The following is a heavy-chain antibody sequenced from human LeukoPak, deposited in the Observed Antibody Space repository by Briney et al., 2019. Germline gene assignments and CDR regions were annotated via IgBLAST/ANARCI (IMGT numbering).Heavy chain of an antibody. CDR1: GFTFSSYV. CDR3: ARPTYSGSYYWFDY. D-gene: IGHD1-26*01. CDR2: IWYDGSNK. V-gene: IGHV3-33*01. J-gene: IGHJ4*02. Sequence: PGGSLRLSCAASGFTFSSYVMHWVRQAPGKRLDWVAVIWYDGSNKYYADSVKGRFTISRDHSKNTLYLQMNSLRAEDTAVYYCARPTYSGSYYWFDYWGQGTLVTVSS.